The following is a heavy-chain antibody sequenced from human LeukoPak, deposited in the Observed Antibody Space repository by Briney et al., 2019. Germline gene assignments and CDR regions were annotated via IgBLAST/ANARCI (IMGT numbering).Heavy chain of an antibody. CDR2: IIPIFGTA. D-gene: IGHD2-2*01. J-gene: IGHJ6*03. CDR1: GGTFSSYA. V-gene: IGHV1-69*05. CDR3: ARGEAYQLLYYYYYMDA. Sequence: SVKVSCKASGGTFSSYAISWVRQAPGQGLEWRGGIIPIFGTAKYAQKFQGRVTITTDESTSTAYMELSSLRSEDTAVYYCARGEAYQLLYYYYYMDAWGKGTTVTVSS.